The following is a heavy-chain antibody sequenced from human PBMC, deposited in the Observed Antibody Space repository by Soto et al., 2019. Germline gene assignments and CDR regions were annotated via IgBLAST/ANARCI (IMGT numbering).Heavy chain of an antibody. J-gene: IGHJ4*02. V-gene: IGHV3-23*01. Sequence: SLRLSCAASGFTFSSYAMTWVRQAPGKGLEWVSAISGSGAYTYYANSVKGRFTISRDNSKNTLYLQLNSLRAEDTAVYYCARGYDSSGYYYGYWGQGTLVTVSS. CDR1: GFTFSSYA. CDR2: ISGSGAYT. CDR3: ARGYDSSGYYYGY. D-gene: IGHD3-22*01.